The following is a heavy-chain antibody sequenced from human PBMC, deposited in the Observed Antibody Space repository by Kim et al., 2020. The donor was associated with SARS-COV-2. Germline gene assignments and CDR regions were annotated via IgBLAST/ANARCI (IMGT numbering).Heavy chain of an antibody. CDR3: AGEIVVVPAAKYYYYGMDD. CDR2: IYYSGST. V-gene: IGHV4-39*07. J-gene: IGHJ6*02. CDR1: GGSISSSSYY. Sequence: SETLSLTCTVSGGSISSSSYYWGWIRQPPGKGLEWIGSIYYSGSTYYNPSLKSRVNISVDTAKNQFSLKLSSVTAADTAVYYCAGEIVVVPAAKYYYYGMDDRGQGTTVTVSS. D-gene: IGHD2-2*01.